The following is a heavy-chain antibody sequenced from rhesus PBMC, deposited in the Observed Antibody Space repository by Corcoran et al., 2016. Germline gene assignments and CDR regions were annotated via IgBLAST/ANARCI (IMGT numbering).Heavy chain of an antibody. V-gene: IGHV4-99*01. CDR2: ISGSSGST. J-gene: IGHJ4*01. Sequence: QVQLQESGPGLVKPSETLSLTCAVSGYSISSGYYWGWIRQPPGKGLEYIGEISGSSGSTYYNPSLKSRVTISKDTSKNQFSLKLSSVTAADTAVYYCARGYSGYYFDYWGQGVLVTVSS. D-gene: IGHD5-42*01. CDR1: GYSISSGYY. CDR3: ARGYSGYYFDY.